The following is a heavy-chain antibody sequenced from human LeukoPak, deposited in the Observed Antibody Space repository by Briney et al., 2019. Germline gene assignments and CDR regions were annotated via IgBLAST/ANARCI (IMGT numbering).Heavy chain of an antibody. D-gene: IGHD5-18*01. CDR3: ARDRSYGPSGYYYGMDV. Sequence: SQTLSLTCTVSGGSISSGGYYWSWIRQHPGKGLEWIVYIYYSGSTYYNPSLKSRVTISVDTSKNQFSLKLSSVTAADTAVYYCARDRSYGPSGYYYGMDVWGQGTTVTVSS. V-gene: IGHV4-31*03. J-gene: IGHJ6*02. CDR2: IYYSGST. CDR1: GGSISSGGYY.